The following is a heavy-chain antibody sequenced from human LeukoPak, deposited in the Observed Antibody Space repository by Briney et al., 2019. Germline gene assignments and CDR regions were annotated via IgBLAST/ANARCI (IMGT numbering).Heavy chain of an antibody. Sequence: KSSETLSLTCTVSGGSISSYYWSWIRQPAGKGLEWIGRIYTSGSTNYNPSLKSRVTMSVDTSKNQFSLKLSSVTAADTAVYYCARAQTGEYCSSTSCYSLDYWGQGTLVTVSS. J-gene: IGHJ4*02. CDR1: GGSISSYY. CDR3: ARAQTGEYCSSTSCYSLDY. CDR2: IYTSGST. D-gene: IGHD2-2*01. V-gene: IGHV4-4*07.